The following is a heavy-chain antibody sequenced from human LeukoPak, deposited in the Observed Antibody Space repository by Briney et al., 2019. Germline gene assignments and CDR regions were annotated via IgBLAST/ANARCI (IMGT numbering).Heavy chain of an antibody. Sequence: GGSLRLSCAASGFTFSTCAMGWVRQAPGKGLGWVSAISGSGGSTFYADSVKGRFTISRDNSKNTVYLQMNSLRAEDTAVYYCAKEGRDGFNYDYWGQGTLVTVSS. J-gene: IGHJ4*02. V-gene: IGHV3-23*01. CDR2: ISGSGGST. CDR1: GFTFSTCA. D-gene: IGHD5-24*01. CDR3: AKEGRDGFNYDY.